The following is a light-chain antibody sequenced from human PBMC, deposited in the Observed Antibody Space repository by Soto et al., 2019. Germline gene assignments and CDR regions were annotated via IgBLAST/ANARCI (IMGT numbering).Light chain of an antibody. CDR1: SSDVGGYNY. Sequence: QSVLTQPASVSGSPGQSITISCTGTSSDVGGYNYVSWFQQHPGKAPKLVIYDVSSRPSGVSNRFSGSKSGNTASLTISGLQAEDEADYYCSSYTTSSTGVFGGGTRSPS. V-gene: IGLV2-14*01. CDR3: SSYTTSSTGV. CDR2: DVS. J-gene: IGLJ3*02.